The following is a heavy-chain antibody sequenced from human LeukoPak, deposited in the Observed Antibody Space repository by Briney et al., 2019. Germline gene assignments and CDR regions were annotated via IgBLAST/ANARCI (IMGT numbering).Heavy chain of an antibody. CDR2: KSYDGNSE. D-gene: IGHD6-19*01. CDR1: GFTLSNYG. J-gene: IGHJ4*02. CDR3: VRATYSSGWSLNYYFDY. V-gene: IGHV3-30*03. Sequence: GGSLRLSCAASGFTLSNYGMHWVRQAPGKGLEWVAVKSYDGNSEYYADSVKGRFTVSRDNAKNTLYLQMNSLRAEDTAVYYCVRATYSSGWSLNYYFDYWGQGTLVAVSS.